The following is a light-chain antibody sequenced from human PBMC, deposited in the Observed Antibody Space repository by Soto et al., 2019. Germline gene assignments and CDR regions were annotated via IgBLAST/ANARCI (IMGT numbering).Light chain of an antibody. V-gene: IGKV3-20*01. CDR2: GAS. CDR1: QSVASSL. Sequence: EVVLTQSPGTLSLSPGERATLSCRASQSVASSLLAWYQQKPGQAPRLLIYGASSRATGSPDRFSCSGSGTDFTLTISRLDPEDFAVYYCQQYGSSPITFGQGTRLEIK. CDR3: QQYGSSPIT. J-gene: IGKJ5*01.